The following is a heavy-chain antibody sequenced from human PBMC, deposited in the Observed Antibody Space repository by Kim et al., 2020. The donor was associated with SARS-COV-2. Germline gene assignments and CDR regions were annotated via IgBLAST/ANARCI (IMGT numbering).Heavy chain of an antibody. Sequence: SVKGRFTSSRDNTKSPLYLQMNSLRAEDTAVYYCARRITIFDDYYYGMDVWGQGTTVTVSS. V-gene: IGHV3-53*01. J-gene: IGHJ6*02. D-gene: IGHD3-3*01. CDR3: ARRITIFDDYYYGMDV.